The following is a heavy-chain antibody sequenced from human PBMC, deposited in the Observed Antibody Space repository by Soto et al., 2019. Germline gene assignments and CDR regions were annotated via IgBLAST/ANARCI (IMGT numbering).Heavy chain of an antibody. D-gene: IGHD6-13*01. V-gene: IGHV4-59*08. CDR3: ARSSSWSPPSFDS. J-gene: IGHJ4*02. CDR2: IYYSGST. Sequence: QVQLQESGPGLVKPSETLSLTCTVSGGSISSYYWTWIRQSPGKGLEWIGYIYYSGSTNYNPSLKSRVTISQDTSKNQFSLKLSSVTAADTAVYFCARSSSWSPPSFDSWGQGTLVTVSS. CDR1: GGSISSYY.